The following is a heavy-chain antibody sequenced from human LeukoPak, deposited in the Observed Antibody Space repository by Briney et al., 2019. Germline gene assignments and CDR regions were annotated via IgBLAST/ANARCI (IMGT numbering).Heavy chain of an antibody. V-gene: IGHV3-21*01. CDR1: GFTFSSYS. CDR3: ARAYCSSTSCYFDY. CDR2: ISSSSSYI. J-gene: IGHJ4*02. D-gene: IGHD2-2*01. Sequence: PGGSLRLSCAASGFTFSSYSMNWVRQAPGKGLEWFSSISSSSSYIYYADSVKGRFTISRDNAKNSLYLQMNSLRAEDTAVYYCARAYCSSTSCYFDYWGQGTLVTVSS.